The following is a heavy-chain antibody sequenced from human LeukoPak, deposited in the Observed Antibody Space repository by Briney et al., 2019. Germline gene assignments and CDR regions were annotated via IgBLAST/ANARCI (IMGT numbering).Heavy chain of an antibody. V-gene: IGHV1-8*03. CDR2: MYPNSGTT. D-gene: IGHD6-13*01. CDR3: ARDTQLGNLLYYYYYMDV. CDR1: GYTFTSYD. Sequence: GASVKVSCKASGYTFTSYDIDWVRQATGEGLGCMWWMYPNSGTTAYAQTFQSRVTITRNTSISTAYMELSSLRSEDTAVYYCARDTQLGNLLYYYYYMDVWGKGTTVTVSS. J-gene: IGHJ6*03.